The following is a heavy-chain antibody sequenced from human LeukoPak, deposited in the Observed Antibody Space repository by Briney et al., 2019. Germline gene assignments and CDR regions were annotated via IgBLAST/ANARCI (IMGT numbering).Heavy chain of an antibody. Sequence: ASVKVSCKASGGTFSSYAISWVRQAPGQGLEWMGGIIPIFGTANYAQKFQGRVTITADESTSTAYMELSSLRSEDTAVYYCARAKSGGYSSSWYLPYYYYGMDVWGQGTTVTVSS. CDR2: IIPIFGTA. D-gene: IGHD6-13*01. CDR1: GGTFSSYA. J-gene: IGHJ6*02. V-gene: IGHV1-69*01. CDR3: ARAKSGGYSSSWYLPYYYYGMDV.